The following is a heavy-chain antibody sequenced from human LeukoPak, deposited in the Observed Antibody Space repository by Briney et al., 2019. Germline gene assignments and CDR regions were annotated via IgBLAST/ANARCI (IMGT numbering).Heavy chain of an antibody. J-gene: IGHJ5*02. Sequence: SVKVSCKASGGTFSSYAISWVQQAPGQGLEWMGGIIPIFGTANYAQKFQGRVTITADESTSTAYMELSSLRSEDTAVYYCARGGVYYDFLSGYGWFDPWGQGTLVTVSS. CDR1: GGTFSSYA. CDR2: IIPIFGTA. CDR3: ARGGVYYDFLSGYGWFDP. D-gene: IGHD3-3*01. V-gene: IGHV1-69*01.